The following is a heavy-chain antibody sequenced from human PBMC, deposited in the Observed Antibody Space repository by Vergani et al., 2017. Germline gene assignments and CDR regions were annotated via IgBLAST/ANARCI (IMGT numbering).Heavy chain of an antibody. J-gene: IGHJ4*02. CDR3: ARERGRFSSGWYAWGDY. D-gene: IGHD6-19*01. CDR1: GGSISSSSYY. Sequence: QLQLQESGPGLVKPSETLSLTCTVSGGSISSSSYYWGWIRQPPGKGLEWIGSIYYSGSTYYNPSLKSRVTISVDTSKNQFSLKLSSVTAADTAVYYCARERGRFSSGWYAWGDYWGQGTLVTVSS. CDR2: IYYSGST. V-gene: IGHV4-39*02.